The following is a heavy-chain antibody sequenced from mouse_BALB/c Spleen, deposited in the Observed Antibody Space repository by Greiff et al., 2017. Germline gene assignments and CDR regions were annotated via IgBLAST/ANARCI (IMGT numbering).Heavy chain of an antibody. V-gene: IGHV3-6*02. CDR3: ARLWYPYYAMDY. D-gene: IGHD2-1*01. J-gene: IGHJ4*01. Sequence: EVKLVESGPGLVKPSQSLSLTCSVTGYSITSGYYWNWIRQFPGNKLEWMGYISYDGSNNYNPSLKNRISITRDTSKNQFFLKLNSVTTEDTATYDCARLWYPYYAMDYWGQGTSVTVSS. CDR1: GYSITSGYY. CDR2: ISYDGSN.